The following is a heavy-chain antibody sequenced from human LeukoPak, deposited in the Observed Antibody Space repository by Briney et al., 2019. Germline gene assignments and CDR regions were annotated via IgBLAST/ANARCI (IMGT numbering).Heavy chain of an antibody. D-gene: IGHD4-23*01. CDR1: GYTFTSYH. CDR2: INPSGGST. Sequence: ASVKVSCKASGYTFTSYHMHWVRQAPGQGLEWMGIINPSGGSTSYAQKFQGRVSMTRDTSTSTVYMELSSLRSDDTAVYYCARDMSTAVTPISYAFDVWGQGTMVTVSS. J-gene: IGHJ3*01. V-gene: IGHV1-46*01. CDR3: ARDMSTAVTPISYAFDV.